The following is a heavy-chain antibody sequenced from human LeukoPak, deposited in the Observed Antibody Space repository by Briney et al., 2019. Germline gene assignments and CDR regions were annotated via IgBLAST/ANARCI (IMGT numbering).Heavy chain of an antibody. CDR2: ISYDGSHT. CDR1: GVTFSNHA. CDR3: ARGGGVLTGYQSD. J-gene: IGHJ4*02. V-gene: IGHV3-30-3*01. D-gene: IGHD3-9*01. Sequence: GRSLRLSCAVSGVTFSNHAMHWVRQAPGKGLDWVAVISYDGSHTYYADSVKGRFTISRDNSKNTQYLRLNSLRPDDTAVYYCARGGGVLTGYQSDWGQGTLVTVSS.